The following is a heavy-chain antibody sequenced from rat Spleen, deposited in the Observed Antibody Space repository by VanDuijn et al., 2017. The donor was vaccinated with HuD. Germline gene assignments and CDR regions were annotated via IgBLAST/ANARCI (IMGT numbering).Heavy chain of an antibody. CDR1: GFSLTNYN. CDR3: ARDVANYYAGTYGVMAA. CDR2: IWGNGST. J-gene: IGHJ4*01. D-gene: IGHD1-12*02. V-gene: IGHV2-13*01. Sequence: QVQLKESGPGLVQPSQTLSLTCTVSGFSLTNYNVHWVRQPPGKGLEWMGVIWGNGSTKYNSVLKSRLSISRDTSKSQVFLKMNSLQTEDIATYYCARDVANYYAGTYGVMAAWGQGASVTVSS.